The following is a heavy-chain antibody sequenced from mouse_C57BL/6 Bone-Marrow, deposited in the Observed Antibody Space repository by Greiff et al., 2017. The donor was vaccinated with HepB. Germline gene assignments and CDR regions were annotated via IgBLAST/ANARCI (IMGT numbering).Heavy chain of an antibody. CDR1: GYTFTSYW. V-gene: IGHV1-74*01. D-gene: IGHD1-1*01. CDR3: AMKGFFFYYGSSYIDY. J-gene: IGHJ2*01. Sequence: QVQLQQPGAELVKPGASVKVSCKASGYTFTSYWMHWVKQRPGQGLEWIGRIHPSDSDNNYNQKFKGKATLTVDKSSSTAYMQLSSLTYEDSAVYYCAMKGFFFYYGSSYIDYWGQGTTLTVSS. CDR2: IHPSDSDN.